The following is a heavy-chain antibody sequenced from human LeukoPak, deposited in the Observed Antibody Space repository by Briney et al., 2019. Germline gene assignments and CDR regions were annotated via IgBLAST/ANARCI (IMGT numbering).Heavy chain of an antibody. CDR3: ARQDYGGNAFDI. D-gene: IGHD4-23*01. CDR2: IYYSGST. Sequence: SETLSLTCTASGGSISSYYWSWIRQPPGKGLEWIGYIYYSGSTNYNPSLKSRVTISVDTSKNQFSLKLSSVTAADTAVYYCARQDYGGNAFDIWGQGTMVTVSS. CDR1: GGSISSYY. V-gene: IGHV4-59*08. J-gene: IGHJ3*02.